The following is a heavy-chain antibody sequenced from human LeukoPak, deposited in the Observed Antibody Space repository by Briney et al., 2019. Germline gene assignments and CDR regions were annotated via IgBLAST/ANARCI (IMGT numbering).Heavy chain of an antibody. J-gene: IGHJ4*02. CDR3: ARARGYSYGPTVDY. CDR1: GYTFTIYD. V-gene: IGHV1-8*01. Sequence: ASVKVSCKASGYTFTIYDINWVRQATGQGLEWMGWMNPNSGNTGYAQKFQGRVTMTRNTSISTAYMELSSLRPEDTAVYCCARARGYSYGPTVDYWGQGTLVTVSS. CDR2: MNPNSGNT. D-gene: IGHD5-18*01.